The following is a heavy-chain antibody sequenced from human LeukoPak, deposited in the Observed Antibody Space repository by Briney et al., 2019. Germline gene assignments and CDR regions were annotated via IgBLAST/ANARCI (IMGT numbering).Heavy chain of an antibody. V-gene: IGHV1-69*04. J-gene: IGHJ4*02. CDR1: GGTFSSYA. Sequence: ASVKVSCMASGGTFSSYAISWVRQAPGQGLEWMGRIIPILGIANYAQKFQGRVTITADKSMSTAYMELSSLRSEDTAVYYCARGTARDGYNNENDYWGQGTLVTVSS. CDR2: IIPILGIA. CDR3: ARGTARDGYNNENDY. D-gene: IGHD5-24*01.